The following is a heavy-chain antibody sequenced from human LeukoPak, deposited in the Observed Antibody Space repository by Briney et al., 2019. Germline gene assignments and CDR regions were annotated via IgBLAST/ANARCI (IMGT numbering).Heavy chain of an antibody. J-gene: IGHJ4*02. D-gene: IGHD3/OR15-3a*01. V-gene: IGHV4-4*09. CDR1: GGSIANYF. CDR3: ARSGRTGKGFAIDS. CDR2: TVTSGST. Sequence: SETLSLTCTVSGGSIANYFWSWLRQPPGKGLEWIGYTVTSGSTNYNPSLRSRVTISVDTSKNQVSLELSAVIAADTAVYFCARSGRTGKGFAIDSWGQGKLVTVSS.